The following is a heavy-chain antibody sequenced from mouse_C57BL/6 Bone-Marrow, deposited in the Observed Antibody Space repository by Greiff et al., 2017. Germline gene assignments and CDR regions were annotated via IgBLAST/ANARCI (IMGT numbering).Heavy chain of an antibody. CDR3: ARPYYSNYWYFDV. D-gene: IGHD2-5*01. V-gene: IGHV1-55*01. Sequence: QVQLQQPGAELVKPGASVKMSCKASGYTFTSYWITWVKQRPGQGLEWIGDMYPGSGSTNYNEKFKSKATLTVDTASSTAYMKLSSLTSEDSAFYYCARPYYSNYWYFDVWGTGTTVTVSS. J-gene: IGHJ1*03. CDR1: GYTFTSYW. CDR2: MYPGSGST.